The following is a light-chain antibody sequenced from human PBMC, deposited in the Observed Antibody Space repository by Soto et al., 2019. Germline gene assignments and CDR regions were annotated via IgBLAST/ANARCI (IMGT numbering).Light chain of an antibody. CDR2: DAF. J-gene: IGKJ1*01. CDR1: HSVINN. V-gene: IGKV3-11*01. CDR3: QQYNNWPQT. Sequence: EIVLTQSPATLSLSPGERATLSCRASHSVINNLAWYQQKPGQAPRLLIFDAFNRATGTPARFSGSGSGTDFTLTISSLQSEDFAVYYCQQYNNWPQTFGQGTKVDIK.